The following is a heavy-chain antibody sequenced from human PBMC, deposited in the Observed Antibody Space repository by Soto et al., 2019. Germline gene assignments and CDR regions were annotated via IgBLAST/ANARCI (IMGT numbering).Heavy chain of an antibody. CDR2: IIPIFGTA. CDR1: GGTFSSYA. V-gene: IGHV1-69*01. Sequence: QVQLVQSGAEVKKPGSSVKVSCKASGGTFSSYAISWVRQAPGQGLEWMGGIIPIFGTANYAQKFQGRVTINADESTSTAYMELSSLRSEDTAVYYCARDPNGAFTVGEGNWFAPWGQGTLVTVSS. D-gene: IGHD3-16*01. J-gene: IGHJ5*02. CDR3: ARDPNGAFTVGEGNWFAP.